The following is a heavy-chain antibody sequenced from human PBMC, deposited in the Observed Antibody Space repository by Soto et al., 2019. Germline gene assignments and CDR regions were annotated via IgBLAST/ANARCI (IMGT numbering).Heavy chain of an antibody. Sequence: ASVKVSCKASGYTFTSYDINWVRQATGQGLEWMGWMNPNSGNTGYAQKFQGRVTMTRNTSISTAYMELSSLRPGDTAVYYCARGVDSSGYYNYYGMDVWGQGTTVTVSS. J-gene: IGHJ6*02. CDR3: ARGVDSSGYYNYYGMDV. CDR2: MNPNSGNT. CDR1: GYTFTSYD. V-gene: IGHV1-8*02. D-gene: IGHD3-22*01.